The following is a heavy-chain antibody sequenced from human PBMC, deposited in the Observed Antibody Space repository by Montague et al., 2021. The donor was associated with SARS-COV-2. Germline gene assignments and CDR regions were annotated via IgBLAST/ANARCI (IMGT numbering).Heavy chain of an antibody. J-gene: IGHJ6*02. Sequence: SLRLSCAASGFTFDDYGMSWVRQAPGKGLEWVSGINWNGGSTGYADSVKGRFTIPRDNAKNSLYLQMNSLRAEDTALYHCARVRYSSGYRYYYGMDVWGQGTTVTVSS. V-gene: IGHV3-20*01. CDR2: INWNGGST. CDR1: GFTFDDYG. D-gene: IGHD3-22*01. CDR3: ARVRYSSGYRYYYGMDV.